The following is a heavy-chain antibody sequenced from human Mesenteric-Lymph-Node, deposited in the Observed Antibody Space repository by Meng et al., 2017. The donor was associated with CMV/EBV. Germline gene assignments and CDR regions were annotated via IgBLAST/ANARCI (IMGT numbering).Heavy chain of an antibody. Sequence: GESLKISCVASGFTFSTYGMHWARQAPGKGLEWVAFIRYDGNKKYYGDSVKGRFTISRDNSKNTLYLQMNSLRAEDTAVYSCAKGLGYCSSTSCYGADDAFDIWGQGTKVTVSS. CDR2: IRYDGNKK. CDR1: GFTFSTYG. CDR3: AKGLGYCSSTSCYGADDAFDI. D-gene: IGHD2-2*01. V-gene: IGHV3-30*02. J-gene: IGHJ3*02.